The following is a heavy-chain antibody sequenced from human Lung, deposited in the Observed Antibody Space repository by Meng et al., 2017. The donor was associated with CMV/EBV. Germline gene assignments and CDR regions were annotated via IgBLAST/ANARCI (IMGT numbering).Heavy chain of an antibody. CDR1: GGTISSGDYY. V-gene: IGHV4-30-4*08. CDR2: IYYSGST. D-gene: IGHD1-1*01. Sequence: SETXSLXXTVSGGTISSGDYYWSWIRQPPGKGLEWIGYIYYSGSTYYNPSLKSRVTISVDTSKNQFSLKLSSVTAADTAVYYCARGNWNDAFVLDYWGQGXLVTVSS. CDR3: ARGNWNDAFVLDY. J-gene: IGHJ4*02.